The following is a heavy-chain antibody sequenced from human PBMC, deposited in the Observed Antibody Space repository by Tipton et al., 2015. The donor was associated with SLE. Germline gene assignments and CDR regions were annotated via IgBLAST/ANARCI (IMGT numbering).Heavy chain of an antibody. D-gene: IGHD3/OR15-3a*01. Sequence: TLSLTCTVSGSSINNAHFWAWIRRPPGKGLEWIGHIYDTGSTTYNSSLRSRVTISLDRSKTQFSLKLGFVTAADTAVYYCARQGFWTAFDIWGQGTMVAVSS. J-gene: IGHJ3*02. CDR2: IYDTGST. V-gene: IGHV4-59*08. CDR3: ARQGFWTAFDI. CDR1: GSSINNAHF.